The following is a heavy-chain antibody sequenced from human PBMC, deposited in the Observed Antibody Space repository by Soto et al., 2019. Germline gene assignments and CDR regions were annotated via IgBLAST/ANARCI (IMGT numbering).Heavy chain of an antibody. J-gene: IGHJ3*02. CDR3: ASSDCSGGSCYLPDAFDI. CDR1: GFTFSSYE. CDR2: ISSSGSTI. Sequence: GSLRLSCAASGFTFSSYEMNWVRQAPGKGLEWVSYISSSGSTIYYADSVKGRFTISRDNAKNSLYLQMNSLRAEDTAVYYCASSDCSGGSCYLPDAFDIWGQGTMVTVSS. D-gene: IGHD2-15*01. V-gene: IGHV3-48*03.